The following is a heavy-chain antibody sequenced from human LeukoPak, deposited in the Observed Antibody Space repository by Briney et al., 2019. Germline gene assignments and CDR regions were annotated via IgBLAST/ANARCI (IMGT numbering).Heavy chain of an antibody. V-gene: IGHV3-53*01. CDR1: GFTLYYDY. J-gene: IGHJ6*03. CDR3: ARVLPTEILEYFYMDV. CDR2: IYRGGNT. Sequence: PGGSLRLSCAASGFTLYYDYMSWVRQAPGKGLDWVSVIYRGGNTYYADSVKGRFTISRDRSKNTLYLQMNSLRAEDTAVYYCARVLPTEILEYFYMDVWGKGTTVTVSS. D-gene: IGHD1-1*01.